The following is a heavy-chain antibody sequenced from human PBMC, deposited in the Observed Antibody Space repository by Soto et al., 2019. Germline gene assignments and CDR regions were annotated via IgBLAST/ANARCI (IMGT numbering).Heavy chain of an antibody. D-gene: IGHD3-3*01. V-gene: IGHV3-23*01. Sequence: EVQLLESGGGLVQPGGSLRLSCAASGFTFISHAMSWVRQAPGKGLEWVSGISVSGRSTYYADSVKGRFTISRDNSTNTLYLQMDSLRADDTAVYYCAKQKGYDFWSGSNYFDYRGQGILVTISS. J-gene: IGHJ4*02. CDR2: ISVSGRST. CDR3: AKQKGYDFWSGSNYFDY. CDR1: GFTFISHA.